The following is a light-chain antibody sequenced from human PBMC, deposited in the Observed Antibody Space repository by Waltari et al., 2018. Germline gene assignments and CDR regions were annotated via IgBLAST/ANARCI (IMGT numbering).Light chain of an antibody. CDR1: QSLSSN. CDR2: AVY. CDR3: QHYHYWPQWT. Sequence: EILLTQSPATLSVSPGERATLSCRASQSLSSNLAWFQQKLGKATRPLIYAVYNRATCIPARFNGRVSGTEFTLTISGLQSEDFAVYYCQHYHYWPQWTFGQGTKVEIK. V-gene: IGKV3-15*01. J-gene: IGKJ1*01.